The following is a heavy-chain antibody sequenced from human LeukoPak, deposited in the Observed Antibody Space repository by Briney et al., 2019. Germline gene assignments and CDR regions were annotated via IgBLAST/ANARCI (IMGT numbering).Heavy chain of an antibody. CDR1: GYIFTGYY. Sequence: ASVKVSRKASGYIFTGYYIHWVRHAPGQGLEWMGWIKPNTADTKYAQNFRGRVTMTRDTSTSTAYMELSRLTSDDTAVYHCAREGDGYNYFDYWGQGTLVTVSS. CDR2: IKPNTADT. CDR3: AREGDGYNYFDY. V-gene: IGHV1-2*02. D-gene: IGHD5-24*01. J-gene: IGHJ4*02.